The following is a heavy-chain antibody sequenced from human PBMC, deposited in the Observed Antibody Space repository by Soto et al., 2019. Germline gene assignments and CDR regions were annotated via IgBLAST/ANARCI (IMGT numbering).Heavy chain of an antibody. D-gene: IGHD1-26*01. V-gene: IGHV4-39*01. Sequence: SETLSLTCTVSGGSISSSSYYWGWIRQPPGKGLEWIGNIYYSGSTYYNPSLKSRVTISVDTSKNQFSLKLSSVTAADTAVYFCARLFTTTGSYDSWGQGTLVTVSS. CDR1: GGSISSSSYY. CDR3: ARLFTTTGSYDS. J-gene: IGHJ5*01. CDR2: IYYSGST.